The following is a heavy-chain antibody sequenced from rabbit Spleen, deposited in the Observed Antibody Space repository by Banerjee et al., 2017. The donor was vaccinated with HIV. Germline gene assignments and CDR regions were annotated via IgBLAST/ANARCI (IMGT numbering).Heavy chain of an antibody. CDR3: ARGGVGSIGYTYAFDP. J-gene: IGHJ2*01. D-gene: IGHD1-1*01. V-gene: IGHV1S45*01. CDR2: INTSSGNT. Sequence: QEQVEESGGDLVKPEGSLTLTCTASGFSFSNKYVMCWVRQAPGKGLEWIACINTSSGNTVYASWAKGRFTISKTSSTTVTLQMTSLTAADTATYFCARGGVGSIGYTYAFDPWGPGTLVTVS. CDR1: GFSFSNKYV.